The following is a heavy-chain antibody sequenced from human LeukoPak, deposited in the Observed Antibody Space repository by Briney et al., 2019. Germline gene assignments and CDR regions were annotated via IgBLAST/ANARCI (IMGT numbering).Heavy chain of an antibody. V-gene: IGHV3-21*01. D-gene: IGHD4-17*01. J-gene: IGHJ3*01. CDR3: ARVYLGERF. CDR2: INSYSSYI. CDR1: KFTFSSYS. Sequence: SGGSLRLSCAASKFTFSSYSMNWVRQAPGKGLEWVSSINSYSSYIYYADSVKGRFTISRDNAKNSLYLQMNSLRAEDTAVYYCARVYLGERFWGQGTMDTVSS.